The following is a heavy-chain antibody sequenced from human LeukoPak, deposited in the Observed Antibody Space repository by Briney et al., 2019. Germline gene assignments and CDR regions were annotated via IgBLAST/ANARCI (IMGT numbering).Heavy chain of an antibody. CDR3: ARVSSPNWFDP. J-gene: IGHJ5*02. D-gene: IGHD2-2*01. CDR2: INHSGST. Sequence: SETLSLTCAVSGGSFSGYYWSWIRQPPGKGLEWIGDINHSGSTNYNLSLKSRVTISGDTSKNQFALRLSSVTAPDTTVDYCARVSSPNWFDPWGQGTLVTDCS. V-gene: IGHV4-34*01. CDR1: GGSFSGYY.